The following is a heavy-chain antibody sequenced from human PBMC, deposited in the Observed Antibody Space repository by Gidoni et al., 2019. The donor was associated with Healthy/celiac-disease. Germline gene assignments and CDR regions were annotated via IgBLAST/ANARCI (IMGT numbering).Heavy chain of an antibody. CDR1: GFTFSSYA. V-gene: IGHV3-23*01. CDR3: AKTAPLYCSGGSCYSSSSPDYFDY. D-gene: IGHD2-15*01. J-gene: IGHJ4*02. CDR2: ISGSGCST. Sequence: EVQLLESGGGLVQPGGSLRLSCAASGFTFSSYAMSWVRQAPGKGLEWVSAISGSGCSTFYADSVKGRFTISRDNSKNTLYLQMNSLRAEDTAVYYCAKTAPLYCSGGSCYSSSSPDYFDYWGQGTLVTVSS.